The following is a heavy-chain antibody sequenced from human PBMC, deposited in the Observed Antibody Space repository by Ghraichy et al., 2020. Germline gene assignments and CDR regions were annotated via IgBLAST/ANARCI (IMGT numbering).Heavy chain of an antibody. CDR3: VRVQAKPADKNWFDP. CDR1: GYTFTSYA. J-gene: IGHJ5*02. CDR2: VATSSGNP. Sequence: ASVKVSCKASGYTFTSYAINWLRQAPGHGLEWMGWVATSSGNPTYARGFTGRFVFSLDTSVSTAYLHIRSLEAEDTAVYYWVRVQAKPADKNWFDPWGQGTLVIVSS. D-gene: IGHD2-2*01. V-gene: IGHV7-4-1*01.